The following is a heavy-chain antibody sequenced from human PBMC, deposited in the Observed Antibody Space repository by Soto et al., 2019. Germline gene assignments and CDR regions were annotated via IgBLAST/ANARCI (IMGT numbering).Heavy chain of an antibody. Sequence: EVQLLESGGGLVQPGGSLRLSCAASGFTFSDYAMNWVRQAPGKGLEWVSFISGSSGNSTYYADSVKGRFTVSRDNSKNTLYLQMNSLRADDTAVYHCAKGQNSGTYRFYFDYWGQGALVTVSS. D-gene: IGHD1-26*01. CDR1: GFTFSDYA. CDR3: AKGQNSGTYRFYFDY. J-gene: IGHJ4*02. CDR2: ISGSSGNST. V-gene: IGHV3-23*01.